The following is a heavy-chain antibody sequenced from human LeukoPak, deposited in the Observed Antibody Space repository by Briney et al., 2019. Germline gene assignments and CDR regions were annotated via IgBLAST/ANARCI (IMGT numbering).Heavy chain of an antibody. CDR3: TTRGYSGYEIIDY. Sequence: GGSLRLSCAASGFTFSNAWMSWVRQAPGKGLEWVGRIKSKTDGGTTDYAAPVKGRFTISRDDSKNTLYLQMNSLKTEDTAVYYCTTRGYSGYEIIDYWGQGTLVTVSS. D-gene: IGHD5-12*01. V-gene: IGHV3-15*01. CDR2: IKSKTDGGTT. CDR1: GFTFSNAW. J-gene: IGHJ4*02.